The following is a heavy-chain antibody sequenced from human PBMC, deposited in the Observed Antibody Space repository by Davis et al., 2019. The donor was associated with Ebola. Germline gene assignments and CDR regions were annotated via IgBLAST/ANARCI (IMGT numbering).Heavy chain of an antibody. V-gene: IGHV3-30-3*01. CDR3: ARESTVVTRGYFDL. Sequence: PGGPLRLSCAASGFTFSNYAMHWVRQAPGKGLDWVTIISYDGSNKYYADSVKGRFTISRDNSKNTLFLQMNSLRAEDTAVYYCARESTVVTRGYFDLWGRGTLVSVSS. CDR2: ISYDGSNK. J-gene: IGHJ2*01. CDR1: GFTFSNYA. D-gene: IGHD4-23*01.